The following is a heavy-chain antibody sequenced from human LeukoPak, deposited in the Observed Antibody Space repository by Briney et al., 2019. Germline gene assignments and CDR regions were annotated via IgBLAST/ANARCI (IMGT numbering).Heavy chain of an antibody. CDR1: GFTFSSYA. CDR2: ISGSGGNT. D-gene: IGHD6-25*01. Sequence: GGSLRLSCAASGFTFSSYAMSWVRQAPGKGLEWVSAISGSGGNTYYANSVKGRFTISRDNSMNTLYLQMNSLRAEDTAIYYCAKDSLPTSGCRGYFDYWGQGTLVTVSS. V-gene: IGHV3-23*01. J-gene: IGHJ4*02. CDR3: AKDSLPTSGCRGYFDY.